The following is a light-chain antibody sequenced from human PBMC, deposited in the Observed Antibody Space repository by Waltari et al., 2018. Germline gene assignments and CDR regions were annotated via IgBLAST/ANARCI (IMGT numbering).Light chain of an antibody. V-gene: IGLV1-44*01. Sequence: QSVLTQPPSASGTPGQRVSISCSGSGSNIGSNTVNWYQQLPGTAPKLLIYTNDQRPSGVPDLFSGSKSGTSASLAISGLQSEDEAEYHCAVWDDSLNGPLFAGGTKLTVL. CDR3: AVWDDSLNGPL. J-gene: IGLJ2*01. CDR1: GSNIGSNT. CDR2: TND.